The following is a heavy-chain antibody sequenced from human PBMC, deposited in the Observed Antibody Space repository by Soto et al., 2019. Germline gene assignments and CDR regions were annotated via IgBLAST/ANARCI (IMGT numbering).Heavy chain of an antibody. V-gene: IGHV1-3*01. D-gene: IGHD3-22*01. Sequence: GASVKVSCKASGYTFTSYAMHWVRQAPLQMLEWMVCINAGNGNTKYSQKFQGRVTITRDTSASTAYMELRSLRSEDKAVYYCAREGYYYDSSGYYTHVECWGKGTMVTVSS. CDR3: AREGYYYDSSGYYTHVEC. CDR2: INAGNGNT. CDR1: GYTFTSYA. J-gene: IGHJ4*02.